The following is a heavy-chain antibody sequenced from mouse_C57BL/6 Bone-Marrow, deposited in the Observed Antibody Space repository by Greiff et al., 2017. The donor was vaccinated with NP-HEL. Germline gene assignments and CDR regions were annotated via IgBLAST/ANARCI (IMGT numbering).Heavy chain of an antibody. D-gene: IGHD5-2*01. Sequence: QVQLKQPGAELVKPGASVKMSCKASGYTFTSYWITWVKQRPGQGLEWIGDIYPGSGSTNYNEKFKSKATLTVDTSSSTAYMQLSSLTSEDSAVYYCAREGGILSLYAMDYWGQGTSVTVSS. CDR1: GYTFTSYW. CDR3: AREGGILSLYAMDY. CDR2: IYPGSGST. J-gene: IGHJ4*01. V-gene: IGHV1-55*01.